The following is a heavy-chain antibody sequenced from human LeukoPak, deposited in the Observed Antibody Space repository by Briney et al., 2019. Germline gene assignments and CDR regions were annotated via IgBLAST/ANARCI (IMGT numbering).Heavy chain of an antibody. CDR1: GDSLSSSDYY. Sequence: SETLSLACSVSGDSLSSSDYYWGWVRQPPGKGLEWIGSLYNSGITHYNPSLKSRVTVSVDTSKNHFSLKLRSVTAADTAVYYCAISQYPIAAADNWFDPWGQGTLVTVS. CDR2: LYNSGIT. D-gene: IGHD6-13*01. CDR3: AISQYPIAAADNWFDP. J-gene: IGHJ5*02. V-gene: IGHV4-39*02.